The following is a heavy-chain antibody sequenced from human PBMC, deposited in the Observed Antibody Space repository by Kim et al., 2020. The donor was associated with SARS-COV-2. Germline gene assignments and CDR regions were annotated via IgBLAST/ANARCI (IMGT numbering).Heavy chain of an antibody. CDR3: ARHVLPNYYHYYYMDV. CDR2: IYYSGST. V-gene: IGHV4-39*01. CDR1: GGSISSSSYY. Sequence: SETLSLTCTVSGGSISSSSYYWGWIRQSPGKGLEWIGSIYYSGSTYYNPSLESRVTISVDTSKNQFSLKLSSVTAADTAVYYCARHVLPNYYHYYYMDVWGKGTTVTVSS. J-gene: IGHJ6*03.